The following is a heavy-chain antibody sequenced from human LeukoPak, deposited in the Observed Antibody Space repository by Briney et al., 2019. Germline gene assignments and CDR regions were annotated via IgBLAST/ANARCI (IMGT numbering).Heavy chain of an antibody. D-gene: IGHD2-21*01. J-gene: IGHJ4*02. CDR3: ATSIDWPNVFDH. Sequence: SETLSLTCTVSGYSISSGYYWTWIRQTPDKGLQFIGSFYHTGSTNYNPSLESAVTISEDTSKNQISLELRSVTAADTAVYYCATSIDWPNVFDHWGQGILVTVSS. V-gene: IGHV4-61*01. CDR2: FYHTGST. CDR1: GYSISSGYY.